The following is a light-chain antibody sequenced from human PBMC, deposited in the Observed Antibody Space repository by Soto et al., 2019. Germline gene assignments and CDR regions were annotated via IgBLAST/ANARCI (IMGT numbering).Light chain of an antibody. V-gene: IGKV3-15*01. Sequence: EIVMTQSPATLSVSPGERATLSCRASQSVSSNLAWYQQKPGQAPRLLIYGASTRATGIPARFSGSGSGTEFTLTISSLQSEDFAVYYCQQYNNWPFPSWTFDQGTKVDIK. CDR1: QSVSSN. CDR3: QQYNNWPFPSWT. CDR2: GAS. J-gene: IGKJ1*01.